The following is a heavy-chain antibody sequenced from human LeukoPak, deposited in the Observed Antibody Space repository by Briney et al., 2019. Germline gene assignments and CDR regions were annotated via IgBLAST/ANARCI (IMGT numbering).Heavy chain of an antibody. D-gene: IGHD3-22*01. CDR1: GGSVSSGSYY. J-gene: IGHJ4*02. CDR3: ARQGDYYDSSGAFDY. CDR2: IYTSGST. V-gene: IGHV4-61*02. Sequence: PSQTLSLTCTVSGGSVSSGSYYWSWIRQPAGKGLEWIGRIYTSGSTNYNPSLKSRVTISVDTSKNQFSLKLSSVTAAGTAVYYCARQGDYYDSSGAFDYWGQGTLVTVSS.